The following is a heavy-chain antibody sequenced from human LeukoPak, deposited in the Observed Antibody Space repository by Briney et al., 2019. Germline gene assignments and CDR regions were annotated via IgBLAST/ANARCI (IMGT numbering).Heavy chain of an antibody. Sequence: GGSLGLSCAASGFTFSSYSMNWVRQAPGKGLEWVSSISSSSSYIYYADSVKGRFTISRDNAKNSLYLQMNSLRAEDTAVYYCARGPAAGLFDYWGQGTLVTVSS. CDR1: GFTFSSYS. J-gene: IGHJ4*02. CDR3: ARGPAAGLFDY. D-gene: IGHD6-13*01. V-gene: IGHV3-21*01. CDR2: ISSSSSYI.